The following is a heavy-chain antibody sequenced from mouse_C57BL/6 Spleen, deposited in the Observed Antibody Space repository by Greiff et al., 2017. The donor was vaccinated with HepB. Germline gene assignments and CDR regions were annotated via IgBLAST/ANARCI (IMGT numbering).Heavy chain of an antibody. D-gene: IGHD2-1*01. CDR1: GYTFTDYE. CDR2: IDPETGGT. J-gene: IGHJ3*01. CDR3: TRCGNLLPLAY. Sequence: VQLQQSGAELVRPGASVTLSCKASGYTFTDYEMHWVKQTPVHGLEWIGAIDPETGGTAYNQKFKGKAILTADKSSSTAYMELRSLTSEDSAVYYGTRCGNLLPLAYWGQGTLVTVSA. V-gene: IGHV1-15*01.